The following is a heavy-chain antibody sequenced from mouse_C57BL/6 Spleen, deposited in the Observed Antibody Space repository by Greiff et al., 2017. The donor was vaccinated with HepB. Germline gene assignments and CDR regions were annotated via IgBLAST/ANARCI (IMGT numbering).Heavy chain of an antibody. V-gene: IGHV5-6*01. D-gene: IGHD4-1*01. Sequence: EVKLVESGGDLVKPGGSLKLSCAASGFTFSSYGMSWVRQTPDKRLEWVATISSGGSYTYYPDSVKGRFTISRDNAKNTLYLQMSSLKSEDTAMYYCARQLTGGYFDYWGQGTTLTVSS. CDR1: GFTFSSYG. CDR3: ARQLTGGYFDY. J-gene: IGHJ2*01. CDR2: ISSGGSYT.